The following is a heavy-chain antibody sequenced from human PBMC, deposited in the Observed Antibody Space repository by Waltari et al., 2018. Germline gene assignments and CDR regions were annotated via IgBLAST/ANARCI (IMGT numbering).Heavy chain of an antibody. CDR1: GYSFGSFY. V-gene: IGHV5-51*01. Sequence: EVQLVQSGAEVKKSGESLKISCKSSGYSFGSFYIAWVRQMPGKGLEWMGIIYHGDTDTRYSPSFQGPVTISVDRSINTAYLQWGSLKATDTAMYYCARLRQPASYYYGMDVWGQGTTITVSS. CDR3: ARLRQPASYYYGMDV. CDR2: IYHGDTDT. J-gene: IGHJ6*02. D-gene: IGHD1-1*01.